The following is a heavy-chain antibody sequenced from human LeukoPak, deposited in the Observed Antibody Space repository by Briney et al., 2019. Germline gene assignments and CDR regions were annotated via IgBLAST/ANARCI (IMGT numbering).Heavy chain of an antibody. Sequence: PGGSLRLSCAASGFTFNIYAMHWVRQAPGKGLEWVAVISYDGSTKYYADSVKGRFTISRDNSKNTVYLQMDSLRPEDTAVCYCARARGTTGTTRIAFDIWGKGTMVTVSS. CDR1: GFTFNIYA. CDR3: ARARGTTGTTRIAFDI. J-gene: IGHJ3*02. D-gene: IGHD1-1*01. V-gene: IGHV3-30-3*01. CDR2: ISYDGSTK.